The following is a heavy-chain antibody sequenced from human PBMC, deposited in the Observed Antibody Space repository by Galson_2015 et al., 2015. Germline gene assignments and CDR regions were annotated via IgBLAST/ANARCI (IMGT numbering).Heavy chain of an antibody. V-gene: IGHV1-69*13. D-gene: IGHD3-3*01. CDR3: ARGILSVWSGYSFPY. CDR1: GGTFSSYF. Sequence: SVKVSCKASGGTFSSYFVTWVRQAPGQGFEWMGGIIPIFGTNYTQKFQGRVTISADESTTTSYMELTSLRSEDTAVYYCARGILSVWSGYSFPYWGQGTLVTVSS. CDR2: IIPIFGT. J-gene: IGHJ4*02.